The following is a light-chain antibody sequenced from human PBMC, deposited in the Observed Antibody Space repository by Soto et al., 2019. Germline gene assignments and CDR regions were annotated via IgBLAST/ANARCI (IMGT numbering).Light chain of an antibody. CDR2: EGS. J-gene: IGLJ3*02. CDR1: SSDVGSYNF. Sequence: QSALTQPASVSGSPGQSITISCTGTSSDVGSYNFVSWYQQHPGKAPKLMIYEGSERPSGFSNRFSGSKSGNTASLTISGLQAEDEADYYCCSYAGSSTWVFGGGTKLTVL. V-gene: IGLV2-23*01. CDR3: CSYAGSSTWV.